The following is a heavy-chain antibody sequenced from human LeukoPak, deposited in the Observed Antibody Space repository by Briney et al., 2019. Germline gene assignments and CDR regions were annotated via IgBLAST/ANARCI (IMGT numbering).Heavy chain of an antibody. CDR2: IYHSGST. J-gene: IGHJ4*02. CDR3: ARDLLTGGYCSGGSCYDY. Sequence: PSETLSLTCTVSGYSISNGYYWGWIRQPPGKGLEWIGSIYHSGSTFYNPSLKSRVTISVDTSKNQFSLKLSSVTAADTAVYYCARDLLTGGYCSGGSCYDYWGQGTLVTVSS. V-gene: IGHV4-38-2*02. D-gene: IGHD2-15*01. CDR1: GYSISNGYY.